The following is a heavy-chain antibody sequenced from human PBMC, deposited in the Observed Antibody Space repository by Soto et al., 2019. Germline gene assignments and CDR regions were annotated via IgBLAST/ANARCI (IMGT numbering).Heavy chain of an antibody. J-gene: IGHJ4*02. D-gene: IGHD3-16*01. V-gene: IGHV3-30-3*01. CDR3: ARDTRPEYDYVWGTLDY. Sequence: RVPWAASGGKSVGYGGRWVRQKKGKGLEWVAVISYDGSNKYYADSVKGRFTISRDNSKNTLYLQMNSLRAEDTAVYYCARDTRPEYDYVWGTLDYWGQGTLVTVSS. CDR1: GGKSVGYG. CDR2: ISYDGSNK.